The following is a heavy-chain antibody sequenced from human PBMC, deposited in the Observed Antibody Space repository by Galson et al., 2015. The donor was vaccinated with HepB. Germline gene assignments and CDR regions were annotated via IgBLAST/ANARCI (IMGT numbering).Heavy chain of an antibody. V-gene: IGHV3-23*01. CDR2: ISGSGGST. J-gene: IGHJ4*02. CDR1: GFTFSSYA. Sequence: SLRLSCAASGFTFSSYAMSWVRQAPGKGLEWVSAISGSGGSTYYADSVKGRFTISRDNSKNTLYLQMNSLRAEDTAVYYCAKDWFQDEAVAGRGVSYFDYWGQGTLVTVSS. CDR3: AKDWFQDEAVAGRGVSYFDY. D-gene: IGHD6-19*01.